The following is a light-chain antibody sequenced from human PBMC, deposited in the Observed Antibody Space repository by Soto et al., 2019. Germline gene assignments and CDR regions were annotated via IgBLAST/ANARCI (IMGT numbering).Light chain of an antibody. Sequence: EIVMTQSPATLSASPGARATLSCRASQSISTELAWYQQQPGQPPRLLIYSAATRATGVPARFTGSGSGSEFTLTISGLQSEDFAVYYCQQGHNWPLTFGQGTRLEL. J-gene: IGKJ2*01. CDR1: QSISTE. CDR2: SAA. V-gene: IGKV3-15*01. CDR3: QQGHNWPLT.